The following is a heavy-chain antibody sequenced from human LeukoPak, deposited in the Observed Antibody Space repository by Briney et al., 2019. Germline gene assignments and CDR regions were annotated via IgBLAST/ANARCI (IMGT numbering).Heavy chain of an antibody. CDR3: AKDRLGWSYYFDY. Sequence: GGSLRLSCAASGFTFSSYSMNWVRQAPGKGLEWVAFIRYDGSNKYYADSVKGRFTISRDNSKNTLYLQMNSLRAEDTAVYYCAKDRLGWSYYFDYWGQGTLVTVSS. V-gene: IGHV3-30*02. CDR1: GFTFSSYS. D-gene: IGHD3/OR15-3a*01. CDR2: IRYDGSNK. J-gene: IGHJ4*02.